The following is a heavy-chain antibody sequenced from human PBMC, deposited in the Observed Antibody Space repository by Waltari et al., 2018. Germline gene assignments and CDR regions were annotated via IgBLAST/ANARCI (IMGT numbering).Heavy chain of an antibody. CDR1: GFTFSSYA. CDR2: SSGSGGST. D-gene: IGHD1-26*01. V-gene: IGHV3-23*01. J-gene: IGHJ4*02. CDR3: ALGGSGSYHPNFDY. Sequence: EVQLLESGGGLVQPGGSLRLSCAASGFTFSSYAMSWVRQAPGEGLEWVSASSGSGGSTYYADPVKGRFTISRDKSKNTLYLQMNRLRAEDTAVYYWALGGSGSYHPNFDYWGQGTLVTVSS.